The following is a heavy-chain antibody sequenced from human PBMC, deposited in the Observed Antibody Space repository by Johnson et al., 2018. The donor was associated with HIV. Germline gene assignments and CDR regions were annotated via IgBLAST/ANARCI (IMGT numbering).Heavy chain of an antibody. V-gene: IGHV3-66*02. D-gene: IGHD6-13*01. CDR2: IYSGGST. CDR3: ARVGQLARTHAFDI. Sequence: VQLVESGGALVQPGRSLRLSCVASGFTFEDYAMYWVRQAPGKGLEWVSVIYSGGSTYYADSVKGRFTISRDNSKNTVYLQMNSLRAEDTAVYYCARVGQLARTHAFDIWGQGTMVTVSS. J-gene: IGHJ3*02. CDR1: GFTFEDYA.